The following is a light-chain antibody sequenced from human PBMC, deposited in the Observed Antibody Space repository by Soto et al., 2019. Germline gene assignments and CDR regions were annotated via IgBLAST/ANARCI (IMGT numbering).Light chain of an antibody. CDR3: QQCGSSPYT. CDR2: DAS. CDR1: QSVSSSY. Sequence: EIVLMQSPATLSLSPGERATLSCGSIQSVSSSYFAWYQRKPGLAPRLLIYDASSRATGIPDRFSGSGSGTDFTLTISRLEPEDFAVYYCQQCGSSPYTFGQGTKLQIK. V-gene: IGKV3D-20*01. J-gene: IGKJ2*01.